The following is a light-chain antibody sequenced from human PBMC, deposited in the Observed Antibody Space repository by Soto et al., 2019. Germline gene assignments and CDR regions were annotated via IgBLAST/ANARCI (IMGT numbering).Light chain of an antibody. Sequence: QSFLTQPASLSGSPVQSITISCTGTSSDIGAYYYFSWFQQHPGKSPKLMISEVNNRPSGVSNRFSGSKSGNTASLTISGLQAEAEADYYRCSYVGXYSYVFQMGTKX. J-gene: IGLJ1*01. CDR3: CSYVGXYSYV. V-gene: IGLV2-14*01. CDR2: EVN. CDR1: SSDIGAYYY.